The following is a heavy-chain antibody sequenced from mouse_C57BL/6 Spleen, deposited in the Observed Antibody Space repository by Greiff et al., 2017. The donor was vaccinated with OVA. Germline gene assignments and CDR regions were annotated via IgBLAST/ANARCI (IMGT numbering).Heavy chain of an antibody. Sequence: VKLQQPGAELVRPGSSVKLSCKASGYTFTSYWMHWVKQRPIQGLEWIGNIDPSDSETHYNQKFKDKATLTVDKSSSTAYMQLSSLTSEDSAVYYCARLGYYGSSYRDAMDYWGQGTSVTVSS. D-gene: IGHD1-1*01. CDR3: ARLGYYGSSYRDAMDY. V-gene: IGHV1-52*01. J-gene: IGHJ4*01. CDR2: IDPSDSET. CDR1: GYTFTSYW.